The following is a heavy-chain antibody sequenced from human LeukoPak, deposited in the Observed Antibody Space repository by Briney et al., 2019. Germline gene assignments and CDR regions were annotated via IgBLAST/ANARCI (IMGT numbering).Heavy chain of an antibody. J-gene: IGHJ4*02. Sequence: PGGSLRLSCAASGFIFTDYWMNWVRQAPGRGLEWLASVKGDGSATSYVDSVKGRFTISRDNAKNSLYLQMNSLRAEDTAVYYCAKAGDSGYAAAIMEGWGQGTLVTVSS. CDR2: VKGDGSAT. CDR1: GFIFTDYW. V-gene: IGHV3-7*01. D-gene: IGHD5-12*01. CDR3: AKAGDSGYAAAIMEG.